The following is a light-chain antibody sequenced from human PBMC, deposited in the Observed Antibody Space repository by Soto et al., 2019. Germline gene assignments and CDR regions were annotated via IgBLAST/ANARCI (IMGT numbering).Light chain of an antibody. CDR3: HSYTKISTLNWV. V-gene: IGLV2-14*01. CDR2: EVS. Sequence: QSALTQPASVSGSPGQSITISCIGTSSDVGGYNYVSWYQQHPGKAPKLMIYEVSNRPSGVSNRFSGSKSGNTASLTISGLQAEDDADSYYHSYTKISTLNWVLGGGTKLTV. J-gene: IGLJ3*02. CDR1: SSDVGGYNY.